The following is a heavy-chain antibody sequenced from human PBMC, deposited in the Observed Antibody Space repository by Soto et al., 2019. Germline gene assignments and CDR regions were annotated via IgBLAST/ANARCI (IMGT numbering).Heavy chain of an antibody. D-gene: IGHD1-20*01. J-gene: IGHJ4*02. CDR2: INAGNGNT. V-gene: IGHV1-3*01. CDR3: ARDSSSNWKHKDFDY. Sequence: ASVKVSCKASGYTFTSYAMHWVRQAPGQRLEWMGWINAGNGNTKYSQKFQGRVTITRDTSASTAYMELSSLRSEDTAVYYCARDSSSNWKHKDFDYWGQGTLVTGSS. CDR1: GYTFTSYA.